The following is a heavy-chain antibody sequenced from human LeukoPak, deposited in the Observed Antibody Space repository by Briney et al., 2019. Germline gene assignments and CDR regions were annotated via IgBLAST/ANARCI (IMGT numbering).Heavy chain of an antibody. J-gene: IGHJ4*02. V-gene: IGHV3-48*03. CDR3: AKAFGTNGYFQLPIDF. CDR2: ISNSGSII. Sequence: GGSLRLSCAASGFTFSTYEMNWVRQAPGKGLEWVSYISNSGSIIYYADSVKGRFTISRDNSRNTLYLQLNDLRAEDTAIYYCAKAFGTNGYFQLPIDFWGQGTLVTVSS. CDR1: GFTFSTYE. D-gene: IGHD2-8*01.